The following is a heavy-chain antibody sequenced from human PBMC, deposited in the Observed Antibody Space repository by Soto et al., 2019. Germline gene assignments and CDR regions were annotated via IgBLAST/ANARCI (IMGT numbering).Heavy chain of an antibody. Sequence: GSLRLSCAASGFTFSSYAMNWVRQAPGKGLEWVSDISRSGDGTHYADSVKGRFTISRDNSKNTLFLQLNSLRAEDTAVYYCAKDWRLDYWGQGTKVTVSS. CDR2: ISRSGDGT. V-gene: IGHV3-23*01. D-gene: IGHD2-21*02. CDR3: AKDWRLDY. CDR1: GFTFSSYA. J-gene: IGHJ4*02.